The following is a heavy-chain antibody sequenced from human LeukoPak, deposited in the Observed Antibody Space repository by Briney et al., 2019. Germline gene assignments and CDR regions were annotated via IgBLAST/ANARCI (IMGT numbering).Heavy chain of an antibody. CDR1: GFIFSAYP. V-gene: IGHV3-7*01. CDR2: MNQDGSEK. D-gene: IGHD3-16*01. J-gene: IGHJ6*02. CDR3: ATYTHWVAGDV. Sequence: GGSLRLSCIASGFIFSAYPMHWVRQAPGKGLEWVANMNQDGSEKAYVDSVKGRFAISRDNARNSLYLQMSSLRAEDTAVYYCATYTHWVAGDVWGQGTTVTVSS.